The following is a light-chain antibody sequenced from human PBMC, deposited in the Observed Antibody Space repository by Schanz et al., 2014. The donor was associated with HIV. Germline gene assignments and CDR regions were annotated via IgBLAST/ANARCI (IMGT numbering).Light chain of an antibody. V-gene: IGKV3D-15*01. CDR1: QSVTSN. CDR3: QQYNDWPPIT. Sequence: EIVMTQSPASLSVSLGEGATLSCRASQSVTSNLAWYQQRPGQAPRLLIYRASTRATGVPDRFSGSGSGTDFTLTISRLEPEDFAVYYCQQYNDWPPITFGQGTRLEIK. J-gene: IGKJ5*01. CDR2: RAS.